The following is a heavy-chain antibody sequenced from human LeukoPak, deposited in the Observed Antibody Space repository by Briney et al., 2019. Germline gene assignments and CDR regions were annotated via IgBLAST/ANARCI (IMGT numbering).Heavy chain of an antibody. Sequence: GGSLRLSCAASGISFSTYAMSWVRPAPGEGLEWVSGVNGNGGSTSYADSVKGRFTIFRDNSKNTVYLQMNSLRVEDTAVYYCAKSLYGGCDYWGQGTVVAVS. CDR2: VNGNGGST. J-gene: IGHJ4*02. D-gene: IGHD3-16*02. V-gene: IGHV3-23*01. CDR3: AKSLYGGCDY. CDR1: GISFSTYA.